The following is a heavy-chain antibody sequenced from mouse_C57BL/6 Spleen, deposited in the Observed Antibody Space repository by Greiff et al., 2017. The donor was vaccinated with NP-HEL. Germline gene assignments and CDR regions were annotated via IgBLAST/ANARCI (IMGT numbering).Heavy chain of an antibody. D-gene: IGHD1-1*01. V-gene: IGHV1-69*01. CDR3: ARGDYGSSFDY. Sequence: VQLQQPGAELVMPGASVKLSCKASGYTFTSYWMHWVKQRPGQGLEWIGEIDPSDSYTNYNQKFKGKSTLTVDKSSSTAYMQLSSRTSEDSAVYYCARGDYGSSFDYWGQGTTLTVSS. CDR2: IDPSDSYT. CDR1: GYTFTSYW. J-gene: IGHJ2*01.